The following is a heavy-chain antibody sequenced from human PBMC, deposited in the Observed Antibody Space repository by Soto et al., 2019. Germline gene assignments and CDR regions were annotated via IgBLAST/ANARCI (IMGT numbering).Heavy chain of an antibody. Sequence: EVQLLESGGGVVQPGGSLRLSCEASGFNFKKSAMAWVRQAPGEGLEWVSGISCCGGSTSYADSVKGRFSVARDDSKHTLSLQLNSLRVEDTARYYCAKADGEQWLIPHLDNWGQGTLVTVS. CDR3: AKADGEQWLIPHLDN. J-gene: IGHJ4*02. D-gene: IGHD6-19*01. CDR1: GFNFKKSA. V-gene: IGHV3-23*01. CDR2: ISCCGGST.